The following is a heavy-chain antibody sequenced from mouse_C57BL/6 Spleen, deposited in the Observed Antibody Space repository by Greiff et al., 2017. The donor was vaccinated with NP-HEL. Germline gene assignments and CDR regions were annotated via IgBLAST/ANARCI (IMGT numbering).Heavy chain of an antibody. D-gene: IGHD2-5*01. Sequence: VQLQQSGPELVRPGVSVKISCKGSGYTFTDYAMHWVKQRHAKSLEWIGVIRTYYGDASYNKKFKDKATLTVDKSSSPAYMGLARLTTEDSAVYYSARDYSNPYYYARDYWGQKTSVTASS. CDR2: IRTYYGDA. J-gene: IGHJ4*01. CDR1: GYTFTDYA. V-gene: IGHV1-67*01. CDR3: ARDYSNPYYYARDY.